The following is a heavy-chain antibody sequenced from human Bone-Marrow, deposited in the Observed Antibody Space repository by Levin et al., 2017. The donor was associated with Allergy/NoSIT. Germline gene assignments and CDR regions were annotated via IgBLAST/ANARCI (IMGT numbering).Heavy chain of an antibody. J-gene: IGHJ4*02. CDR3: AKGNSGYILPDD. CDR2: IYYSGNT. V-gene: IGHV4-59*01. D-gene: IGHD5-12*01. Sequence: SQTLSLTCTVSGDSISRYYWSWIRQPPGKGLEWIGYIYYSGNTNYNPSLKGRVTISGDTSKNQFSLQLTSVTAADTAVYYCAKGNSGYILPDDWGQGTLVTVSS. CDR1: GDSISRYY.